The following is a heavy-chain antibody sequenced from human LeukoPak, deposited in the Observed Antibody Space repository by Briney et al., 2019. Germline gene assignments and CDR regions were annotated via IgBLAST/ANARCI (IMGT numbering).Heavy chain of an antibody. J-gene: IGHJ4*02. CDR3: TTDAWGYFDY. CDR2: IRSKNYGGTT. V-gene: IGHV3-49*03. CDR1: GFIFFDYA. Sequence: GGSLRLSCKTSGFIFFDYAMSWFRQAPGKGLEWVGFIRSKNYGGTTEHAASLEGRFTISRDDSKNTLYLQMNSLKTEDTAVYYCTTDAWGYFDYWGQGTLVTVSS. D-gene: IGHD3-16*01.